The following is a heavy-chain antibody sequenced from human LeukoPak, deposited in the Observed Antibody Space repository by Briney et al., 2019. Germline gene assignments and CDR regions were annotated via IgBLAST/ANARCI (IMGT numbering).Heavy chain of an antibody. Sequence: ASVKVSCKASGGTFSSYAISWVRQAPGQGLEWMGGIIPIFGTANYAQKFQGRVTITADESTSTAYMELRSLRSDDTAVYYCARAGDYYYGMDVWGQGTTVTVSS. D-gene: IGHD3-10*01. CDR2: IIPIFGTA. CDR1: GGTFSSYA. J-gene: IGHJ6*02. CDR3: ARAGDYYYGMDV. V-gene: IGHV1-69*01.